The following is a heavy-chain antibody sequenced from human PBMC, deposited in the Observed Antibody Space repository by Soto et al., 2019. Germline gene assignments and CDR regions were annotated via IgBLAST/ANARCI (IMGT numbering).Heavy chain of an antibody. Sequence: QVRLVESGGGVVQPGRSLRLSCTASGFSFSSYAMYWFRQPPGKGLEWVAVISHDGINKHYADSVKGRVTFSRDNSNHSLDLQLNSLRGEDTAMYYCARVMYSSDYFVKWFEPWGQGTLVTVSS. CDR3: ARVMYSSDYFVKWFEP. CDR1: GFSFSSYA. D-gene: IGHD6-19*01. CDR2: ISHDGINK. J-gene: IGHJ5*02. V-gene: IGHV3-30-3*01.